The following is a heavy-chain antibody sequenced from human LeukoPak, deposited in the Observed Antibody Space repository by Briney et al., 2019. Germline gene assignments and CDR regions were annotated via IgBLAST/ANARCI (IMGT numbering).Heavy chain of an antibody. J-gene: IGHJ4*02. Sequence: GGSLRLSCTVSGFTVSSNSMSWVRQAPGKGLEWVSFIYSDNTHYSGSVKGRFTVSRDNAKNSVYLEMNSLRVEDTGIYYCARFTRSASYEVYWGQGTLVTVSS. V-gene: IGHV3-53*01. D-gene: IGHD3-10*01. CDR1: GFTVSSNS. CDR3: ARFTRSASYEVY. CDR2: IYSDNT.